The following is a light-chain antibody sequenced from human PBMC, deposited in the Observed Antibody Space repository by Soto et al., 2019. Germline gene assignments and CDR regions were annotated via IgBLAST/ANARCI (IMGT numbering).Light chain of an antibody. CDR1: SSDFGNYNL. CDR2: DVS. Sequence: QSALTQPASVSGSPGQSIAISCTGTSSDFGNYNLVSWYQQHPGKAPKVMIYDVSKRPSGVSDRFSGSKSGNTASLTISGLQAEDDADYSCSSYAGSSTPLVFGGGTKLTVL. V-gene: IGLV2-23*02. J-gene: IGLJ2*01. CDR3: SSYAGSSTPLV.